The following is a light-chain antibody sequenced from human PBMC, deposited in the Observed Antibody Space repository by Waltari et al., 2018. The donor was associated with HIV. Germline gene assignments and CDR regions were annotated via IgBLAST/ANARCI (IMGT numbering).Light chain of an antibody. J-gene: IGLJ2*01. CDR2: DNT. Sequence: SMLTQPPSVSGAPGQRVTIPCTGSRSNLGAGYRRHWYQQVPGTAPKLLIYDNTNRPSGVPDRFSGAKSGTSASLAISGLQAEDEAEYYCQSYDDRLDGSKIFGGGTKVTVL. CDR1: RSNLGAGYR. CDR3: QSYDDRLDGSKI. V-gene: IGLV1-40*01.